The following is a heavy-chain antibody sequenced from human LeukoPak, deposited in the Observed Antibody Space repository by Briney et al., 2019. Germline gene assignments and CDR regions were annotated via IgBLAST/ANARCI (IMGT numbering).Heavy chain of an antibody. D-gene: IGHD6-13*01. CDR2: IYYSGST. V-gene: IGHV4-59*08. Sequence: SETLSLTCTVSGGSISSYYWSWIRQPPGKGLEWIGYIYYSGSTNYNPSLKSRVTISVDTSKNQFPLKLSSVTAADTAVYYCARQGFSSSWYTRGYYYYGMDVWGQGTTVTVSS. CDR1: GGSISSYY. J-gene: IGHJ6*02. CDR3: ARQGFSSSWYTRGYYYYGMDV.